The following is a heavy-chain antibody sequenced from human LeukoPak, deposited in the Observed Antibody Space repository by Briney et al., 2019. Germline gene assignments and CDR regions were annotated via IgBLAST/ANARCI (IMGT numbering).Heavy chain of an antibody. J-gene: IGHJ4*02. CDR3: ARAIAVAGPDY. V-gene: IGHV3-69-1*01. CDR2: SSGGSTI. Sequence: PVQPLDSPSVSSGGSTIYYADSVKGRFTISRDNAKNSLYLQMNSLRAEDTAVYYCARAIAVAGPDYWGQGTLVTVSS. D-gene: IGHD6-19*01.